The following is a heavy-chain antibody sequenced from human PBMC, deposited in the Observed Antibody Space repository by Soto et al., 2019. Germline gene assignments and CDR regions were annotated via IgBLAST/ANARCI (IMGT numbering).Heavy chain of an antibody. Sequence: QVQLVQSGAEVKKPGASVKTSCMASGYTFTRYGMHWVRQAPGQRLEWLGWINAANGNVKYSEKFQGRVTITRDTAASTAYMELSSLRSEDTAVYYSARIVVDGYFDYWGQGTLVNVSS. CDR1: GYTFTRYG. CDR3: ARIVVDGYFDY. D-gene: IGHD3-22*01. V-gene: IGHV1-3*01. J-gene: IGHJ4*02. CDR2: INAANGNV.